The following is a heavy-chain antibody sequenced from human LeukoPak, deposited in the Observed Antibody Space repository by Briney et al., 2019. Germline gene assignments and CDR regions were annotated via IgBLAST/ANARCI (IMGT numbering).Heavy chain of an antibody. Sequence: GGSLRLSCAAAGFTFNHYGMHWVRQAPGKGLEWVSVIWSDGTNKYYAASVKGRFTISRDDFDKTVYLQMSSLRPDDTGVYYCARDAQRGFDYSNSLQYWGQGTPVTVS. CDR3: ARDAQRGFDYSNSLQY. CDR1: GFTFNHYG. CDR2: IWSDGTNK. J-gene: IGHJ4*02. V-gene: IGHV3-33*01. D-gene: IGHD4-11*01.